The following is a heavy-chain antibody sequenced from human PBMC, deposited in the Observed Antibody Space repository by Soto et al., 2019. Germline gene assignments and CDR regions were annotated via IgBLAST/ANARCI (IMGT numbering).Heavy chain of an antibody. J-gene: IGHJ5*02. CDR3: AKDPPAYGSGVNWFDP. D-gene: IGHD3-10*01. V-gene: IGHV3-30*18. Sequence: GGSLRLSCAASGFTFSSYGMHWVRQAPGKGLEWVAVISYDGSNKYYADSVKGRFTISRDNSKNTLYLQMNSLRAEDTAVYYCAKDPPAYGSGVNWFDPWGQGTLVTVSS. CDR1: GFTFSSYG. CDR2: ISYDGSNK.